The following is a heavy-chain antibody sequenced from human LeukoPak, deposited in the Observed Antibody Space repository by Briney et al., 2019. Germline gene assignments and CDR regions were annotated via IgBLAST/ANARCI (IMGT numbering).Heavy chain of an antibody. V-gene: IGHV4-34*01. CDR1: GGSFSDYY. Sequence: SETLSLTCAVYGGSFSDYYWSWVRQPPGKGLEWFGEINHSGSTNYNPSLKSRVTISVDTSKNQFSLKLSSVTAADTAVYYCASYGMDVWGQGTTVTVSS. J-gene: IGHJ6*02. CDR2: INHSGST. CDR3: ASYGMDV.